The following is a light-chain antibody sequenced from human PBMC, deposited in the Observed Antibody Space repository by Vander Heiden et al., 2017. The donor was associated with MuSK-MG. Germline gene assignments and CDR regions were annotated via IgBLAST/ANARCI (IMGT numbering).Light chain of an antibody. CDR2: ETS. CDR3: QQYHSFPLT. Sequence: DIQLTQSPSSLSASVGDRVTITCRASQGIRNFLAWFQQKPGKAPRSLIYETSTLQSGVPSKFSGSGFGTDFTLTISSVQPEDFATYYCQQYHSFPLTFGQGTRLEIK. V-gene: IGKV1-16*02. CDR1: QGIRNF. J-gene: IGKJ5*01.